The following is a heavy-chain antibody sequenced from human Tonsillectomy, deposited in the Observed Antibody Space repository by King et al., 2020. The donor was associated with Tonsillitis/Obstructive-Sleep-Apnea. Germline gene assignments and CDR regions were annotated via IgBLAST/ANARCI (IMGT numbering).Heavy chain of an antibody. CDR1: GFSLSNARMG. V-gene: IGHV2-26*01. J-gene: IGHJ6*03. Sequence: VNLKESGPVLVKPTETLTLTCTVSGFSLSNARMGVNWIRQPPGKALEWLAHIFSNDEKSYSTSLKSRLIISKDTSKSHVVLTMTNMDPVDTATYYCARLQLHYYYYMDVWGKGTTVTVSS. CDR3: ARLQLHYYYYMDV. D-gene: IGHD1-26*01. CDR2: IFSNDEK.